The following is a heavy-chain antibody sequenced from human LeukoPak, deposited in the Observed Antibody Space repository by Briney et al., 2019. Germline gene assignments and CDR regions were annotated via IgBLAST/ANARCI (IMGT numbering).Heavy chain of an antibody. CDR3: ARLSPSYDYVWGSYRINAFGI. Sequence: SETLSLTCTVSGGSISSYYWSWIRQPPGKGLEWIGYIYYSGSTNYNPSLKSRVTISVDTSKNQFSLKLSSVTAADTAVYYCARLSPSYDYVWGSYRINAFGIWGQGTLVTVSS. CDR2: IYYSGST. V-gene: IGHV4-59*08. CDR1: GGSISSYY. J-gene: IGHJ3*02. D-gene: IGHD3-16*01.